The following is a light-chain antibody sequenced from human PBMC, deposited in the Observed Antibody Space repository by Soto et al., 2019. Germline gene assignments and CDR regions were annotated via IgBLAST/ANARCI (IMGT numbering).Light chain of an antibody. Sequence: IVMTQSPDILAVSPGETVTLSCRASRIIGHNYLAWYQQKPGQAPRLLIYGASTRATGIPVRFSGSASGTEFTLTISSLQSEDFTVYYCQQYNKWPLTFGQGTKVDIK. V-gene: IGKV3-15*01. J-gene: IGKJ1*01. CDR3: QQYNKWPLT. CDR2: GAS. CDR1: RIIGHN.